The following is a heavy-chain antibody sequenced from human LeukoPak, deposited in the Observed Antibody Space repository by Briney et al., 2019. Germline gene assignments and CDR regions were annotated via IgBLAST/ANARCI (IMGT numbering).Heavy chain of an antibody. V-gene: IGHV1-46*01. D-gene: IGHD5-24*01. Sequence: ASVKVSCKASGYTITGYYIHWVRQAPGQGPEWMGLIHTSGGSTTYAQKFQGRVTMTGDTSTSTVYMELSSLRSEDTAVYYCARGDDHYYYALDVWGQGTTVAVSS. CDR3: ARGDDHYYYALDV. J-gene: IGHJ6*02. CDR2: IHTSGGST. CDR1: GYTITGYY.